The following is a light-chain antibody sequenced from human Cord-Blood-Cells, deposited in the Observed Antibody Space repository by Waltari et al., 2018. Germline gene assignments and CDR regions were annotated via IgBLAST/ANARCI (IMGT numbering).Light chain of an antibody. CDR1: KLGDKY. J-gene: IGLJ3*02. Sequence: SYELTQPPSVSVSPGQTASITCSGDKLGDKYACWYQQKPGQSPVLVIYEDSKRPSGIPELFSCSNSGNTATLTISGTQAMDEADYYCQAWDSSTRVFGGGTKLTVL. CDR2: EDS. V-gene: IGLV3-1*01. CDR3: QAWDSSTRV.